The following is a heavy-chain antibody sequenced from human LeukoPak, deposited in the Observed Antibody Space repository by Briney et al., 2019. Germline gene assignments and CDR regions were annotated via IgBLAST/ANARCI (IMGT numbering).Heavy chain of an antibody. V-gene: IGHV3-23*01. J-gene: IGHJ4*02. CDR3: AKVTGGDMITYGGLDY. CDR2: IIGSGDTT. CDR1: GFTFSGYA. D-gene: IGHD3-16*01. Sequence: GGSLRLSCAASGFTFSGYAMSWVRQAPGKGLEWVSAIIGSGDTTYYAASVKGRLTISRDNSKDTLYLQMNSLRAEDTAVYYCAKVTGGDMITYGGLDYWGQGTLVTVSS.